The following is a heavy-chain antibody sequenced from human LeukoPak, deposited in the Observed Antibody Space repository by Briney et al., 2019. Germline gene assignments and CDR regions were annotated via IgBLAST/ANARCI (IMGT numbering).Heavy chain of an antibody. Sequence: SETLSLTCTVSGYSISSGYYWGWIRQPPGKGLEWIGSIYHSGSTYYNPSLKSRVTISVDTSKNQFSLKLSSVTAADTAVYYCARPYSSGYRGAFDIWGQGTMVTVSS. V-gene: IGHV4-38-2*02. D-gene: IGHD6-19*01. J-gene: IGHJ3*02. CDR3: ARPYSSGYRGAFDI. CDR1: GYSISSGYY. CDR2: IYHSGST.